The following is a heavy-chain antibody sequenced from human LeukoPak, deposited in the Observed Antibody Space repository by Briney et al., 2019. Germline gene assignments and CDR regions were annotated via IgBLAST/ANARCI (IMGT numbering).Heavy chain of an antibody. CDR3: ARSGYYDSSGYYRSSAFDI. D-gene: IGHD3-22*01. CDR1: GFSFSDYG. V-gene: IGHV3-30*02. Sequence: GGSLRLSCAASGFSFSDYGMHWVRQAPGKGLEWVAFIRYDGSDKYYADSVKGRFTISRDNSKNTLYLQMNSLRAEDTAVYYCARSGYYDSSGYYRSSAFDIWGQGTLVTVSS. CDR2: IRYDGSDK. J-gene: IGHJ3*02.